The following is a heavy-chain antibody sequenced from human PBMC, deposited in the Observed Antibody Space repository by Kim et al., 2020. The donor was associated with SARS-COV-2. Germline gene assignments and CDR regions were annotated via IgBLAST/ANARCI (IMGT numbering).Heavy chain of an antibody. CDR1: GGSFSGYY. Sequence: SETLSLTCAVYGGSFSGYYWSWIRQPPGKGLEWIGEINHSGSTNYNPSLKSRVTISVDTSKNQFSLKLSSVTAADTALYYCSGVLRVSSSWSSDYWGQGTLVTVSS. J-gene: IGHJ4*02. CDR2: INHSGST. V-gene: IGHV4-34*01. CDR3: SGVLRVSSSWSSDY. D-gene: IGHD6-13*01.